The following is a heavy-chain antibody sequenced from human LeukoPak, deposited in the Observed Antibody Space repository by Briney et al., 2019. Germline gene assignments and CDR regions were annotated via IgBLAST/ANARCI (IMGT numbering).Heavy chain of an antibody. Sequence: GGSLRLSCAASGFTFSSYAMSWVRQAPGKGLEWVSAISGSGGSTYYADSVKGRFTISRDNAKNSLYLQMDSLRAEDTAVYYCARDSTRLFGPWGQGTLVTVSS. CDR1: GFTFSSYA. V-gene: IGHV3-23*01. CDR3: ARDSTRLFGP. D-gene: IGHD3-22*01. CDR2: ISGSGGST. J-gene: IGHJ5*02.